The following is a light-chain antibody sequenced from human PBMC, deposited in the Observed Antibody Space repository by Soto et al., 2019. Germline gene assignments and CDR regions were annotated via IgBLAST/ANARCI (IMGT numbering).Light chain of an antibody. Sequence: QSVLTQPPSASGTPGQRVTISCSGSSSNIGSNTVNWYQQLPGTAPKLLIYSNNQRPSGVPDRFSGSKSGTSASLAISGRQSEDGADYYCAAWDDSLNGWVFGGGTKVTVL. CDR1: SSNIGSNT. J-gene: IGLJ3*02. V-gene: IGLV1-44*01. CDR2: SNN. CDR3: AAWDDSLNGWV.